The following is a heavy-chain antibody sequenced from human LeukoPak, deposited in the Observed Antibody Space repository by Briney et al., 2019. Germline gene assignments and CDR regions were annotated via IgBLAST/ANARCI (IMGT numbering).Heavy chain of an antibody. V-gene: IGHV3-30*02. D-gene: IGHD3-3*01. CDR3: AKVSLLRFLEWLPFDP. Sequence: PGGSLRLSCAASGFTFTTSGMHWVRQAPGKGLEWVAVIWHDGNTQYYADSVKGRFTISRDNSKNTLYLQMNSLRAEDTAVYYCAKVSLLRFLEWLPFDPWGQGTLVTVSS. J-gene: IGHJ5*02. CDR1: GFTFTTSG. CDR2: IWHDGNTQ.